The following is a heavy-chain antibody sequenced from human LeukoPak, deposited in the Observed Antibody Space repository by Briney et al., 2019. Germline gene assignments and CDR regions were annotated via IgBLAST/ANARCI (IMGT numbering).Heavy chain of an antibody. J-gene: IGHJ5*02. CDR2: IYHSGST. CDR1: GYSISSGYY. V-gene: IGHV4-38-2*01. CDR3: ARQAKLVPAAIPFDP. Sequence: SETLSLTCAVSGYSISSGYYWGWIRQPPGQGLEWIGSIYHSGSTYYNPSPKSRVTISVDTSKNQFSLKLSSVTAADTAVYYCARQAKLVPAAIPFDPWGQGTLVTVSS. D-gene: IGHD2-2*01.